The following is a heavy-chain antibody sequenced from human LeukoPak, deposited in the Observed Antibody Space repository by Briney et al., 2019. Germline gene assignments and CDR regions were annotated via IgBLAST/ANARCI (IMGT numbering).Heavy chain of an antibody. D-gene: IGHD5-12*01. CDR1: GDSITSYF. CDR2: IFYSGIT. V-gene: IGHV4-59*12. Sequence: SSETLSLTCTVSGDSITSYFWSWIRQPPGKGLEWVGYIFYSGITNYNPSLKSRVTISVDTSKNQFSLKLSSVTAADTAVYYCARVIRYGYVVNNWFDPWGQGTLVTVSS. CDR3: ARVIRYGYVVNNWFDP. J-gene: IGHJ5*02.